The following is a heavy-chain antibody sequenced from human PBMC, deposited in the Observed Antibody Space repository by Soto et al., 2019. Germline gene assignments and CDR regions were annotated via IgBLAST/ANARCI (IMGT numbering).Heavy chain of an antibody. Sequence: QVQLVQSGAEVKKPGASVKVSCKASGYTFTSYAMHWVRQAPGQRLEWMGWINAGNGNTKYSQKFQGRVTITRDTSASTAYMELSSLRSEDTAVYYCARDIVVVPAAMAFYGWFDPWGQGTLVTVSS. V-gene: IGHV1-3*01. D-gene: IGHD2-2*01. CDR2: INAGNGNT. CDR1: GYTFTSYA. CDR3: ARDIVVVPAAMAFYGWFDP. J-gene: IGHJ5*02.